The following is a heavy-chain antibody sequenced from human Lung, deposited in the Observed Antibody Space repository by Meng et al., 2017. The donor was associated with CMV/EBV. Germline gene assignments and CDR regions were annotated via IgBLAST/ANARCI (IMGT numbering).Heavy chain of an antibody. J-gene: IGHJ4*02. V-gene: IGHV1-18*01. CDR2: ISAYNGNT. CDR3: ARGGGYYGSVNYYPFDF. Sequence: VKDTCKASGYSFSSYGVNWVRQDPGEGLEWLGWISAYNGNTNYAQKFEGRVTMTTDTSTTPAYMELRSLRADDTAVYYCARGGGYYGSVNYYPFDFWGQGTLVTVSS. CDR1: GYSFSSYG. D-gene: IGHD3-10*01.